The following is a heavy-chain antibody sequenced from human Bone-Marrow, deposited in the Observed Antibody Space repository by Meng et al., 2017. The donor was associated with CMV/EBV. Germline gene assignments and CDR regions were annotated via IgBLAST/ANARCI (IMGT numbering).Heavy chain of an antibody. D-gene: IGHD3-3*01. Sequence: GGSPRLFCAASGFTFSSYGMHWVREAPGKGLEWVAVIWYDGSNKYYADSVKGRFTISRDNSKNPLYLQMTRLRAEDTAVYYCARARITMFGVVSMYYYGMDVWTQGTTVTVPS. V-gene: IGHV3-33*01. CDR1: GFTFSSYG. CDR3: ARARITMFGVVSMYYYGMDV. CDR2: IWYDGSNK. J-gene: IGHJ6*01.